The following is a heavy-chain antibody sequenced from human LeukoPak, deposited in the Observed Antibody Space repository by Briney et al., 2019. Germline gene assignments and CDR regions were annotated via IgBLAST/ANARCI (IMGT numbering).Heavy chain of an antibody. CDR3: AIGRGGQQLGDF. J-gene: IGHJ4*02. D-gene: IGHD6-13*01. V-gene: IGHV5-51*01. Sequence: GESLKISCKHSEYSFPNYCVGWVRQMPGKGLEWMGIIYPDDSDTRYSPSFQGRVTISADKSINTAYLEWSSLKASDTATCYCAIGRGGQQLGDFWGQGTLVTVSS. CDR2: IYPDDSDT. CDR1: EYSFPNYC.